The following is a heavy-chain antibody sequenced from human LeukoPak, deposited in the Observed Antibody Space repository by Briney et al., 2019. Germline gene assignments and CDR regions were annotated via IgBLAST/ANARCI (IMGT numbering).Heavy chain of an antibody. CDR3: AKERCSSTICSDDY. CDR2: ISGSGDST. CDR1: GFTFSSYA. J-gene: IGHJ4*02. V-gene: IGHV3-23*01. D-gene: IGHD2-2*01. Sequence: GGSMRLSCAASGFTFSSYAMSWVRQAPGKGLEWVSTISGSGDSTYYEDSVKGRFTICRDTSKNTLYPQMNSLSAADTAVYYCAKERCSSTICSDDYLGQGTLVTVSS.